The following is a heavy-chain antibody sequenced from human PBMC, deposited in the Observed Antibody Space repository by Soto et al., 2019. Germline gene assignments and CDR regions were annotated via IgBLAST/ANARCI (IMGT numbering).Heavy chain of an antibody. CDR3: ARKPGIAVAGYWYFDL. CDR1: GSTLTSYA. J-gene: IGHJ2*01. CDR2: INAGNGNT. Sequence: GASVKVSCKASGSTLTSYAMHWVRQAPGQRLEWMGWINAGNGNTKYSQKFQGRVTITRDTSASTAYMEMSSLRSEDTAVYYCARKPGIAVAGYWYFDLWGRGTLVTVSS. V-gene: IGHV1-3*01. D-gene: IGHD6-19*01.